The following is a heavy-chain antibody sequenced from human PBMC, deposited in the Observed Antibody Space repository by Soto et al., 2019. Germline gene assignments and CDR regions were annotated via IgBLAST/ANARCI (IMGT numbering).Heavy chain of an antibody. CDR2: MNPNSGNT. V-gene: IGHV1-8*01. J-gene: IGHJ4*02. CDR3: ARGVMWDTAMVDY. Sequence: ASVKVSCKASGYTFTSYDINWVRQATGQGLEWMGWMNPNSGNTGYAQKFQGRITMTRNTSISTAYMELSSLRSEDTAVYYCARGVMWDTAMVDYWGQGTLVTVSS. CDR1: GYTFTSYD. D-gene: IGHD5-18*01.